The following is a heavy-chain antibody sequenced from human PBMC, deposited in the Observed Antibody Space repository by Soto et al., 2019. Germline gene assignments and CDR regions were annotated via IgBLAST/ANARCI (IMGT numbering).Heavy chain of an antibody. CDR2: ISGGGRPI. J-gene: IGHJ4*02. V-gene: IGHV3-48*02. CDR3: ARDLGWAFDS. D-gene: IGHD6-19*01. Sequence: EVQLVESGGGSVQPGGSLRLSCAASGFTFSTFSINWVRHAPGRGLEWISYISGGGRPISYADSVKGRFTISRDNAKNSLYLQMDSLTDEDTAVYYCARDLGWAFDSWGQGTLVTVSS. CDR1: GFTFSTFS.